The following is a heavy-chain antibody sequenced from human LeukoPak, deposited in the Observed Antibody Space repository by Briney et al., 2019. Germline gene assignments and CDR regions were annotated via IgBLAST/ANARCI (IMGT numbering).Heavy chain of an antibody. CDR1: GYTFISYG. J-gene: IGHJ6*03. CDR2: ISGYKGNT. V-gene: IGHV1-18*04. D-gene: IGHD4-17*01. CDR3: ARSHGDYVVYHYMDV. Sequence: GASVKASCKASGYTFISYGFSWVRQAPGQGLEWMGWISGYKGNTNYAQKLQGRITMTTDTSTNTAYMELRSLRSDDTAVYYCARSHGDYVVYHYMDVWGKGTTVTVSS.